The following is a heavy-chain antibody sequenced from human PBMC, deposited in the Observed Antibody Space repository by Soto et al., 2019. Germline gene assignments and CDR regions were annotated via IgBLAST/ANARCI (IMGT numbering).Heavy chain of an antibody. CDR3: SKGYSGYDYAFDI. CDR2: ISYDGSNK. J-gene: IGHJ3*02. D-gene: IGHD5-12*01. V-gene: IGHV3-30*18. CDR1: GCTLSSYG. Sequence: QVQLVESGGGVVQPGRSLRLSCAASGCTLSSYGMHWVRQAPGKGLEWVAVISYDGSNKYYADSVKGRFSISRDNSKNTLYLQMNSLRAEDTAVYYCSKGYSGYDYAFDIWGQGTMVTVSS.